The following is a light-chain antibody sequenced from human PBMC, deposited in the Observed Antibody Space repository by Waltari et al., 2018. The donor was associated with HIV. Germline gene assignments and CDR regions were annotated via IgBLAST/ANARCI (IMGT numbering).Light chain of an antibody. CDR2: DAS. V-gene: IGKV1-33*01. J-gene: IGKJ4*01. Sequence: EIHMTQSPSSLSASVGDSVTVTCRASHDIKNFINWYQQKPGKAPKLLIYDASKLEAGAPSRFTGSGSGTEFSFSISRLQPEDIATYYCQQYNNYPLTFGGGTKVEIK. CDR1: HDIKNF. CDR3: QQYNNYPLT.